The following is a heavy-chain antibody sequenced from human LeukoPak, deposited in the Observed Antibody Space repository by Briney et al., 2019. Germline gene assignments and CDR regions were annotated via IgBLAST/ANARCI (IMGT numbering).Heavy chain of an antibody. Sequence: ASVKVSCKASGYTFTGYYMHWVRQAPGQGLEWMGWINPNGGGTNYAQKFQGRVTMTRDTSISTAYMELSRLRSDDTAVYYCARDRKVPAAISNWFDPWGQGTLVTVSS. J-gene: IGHJ5*02. CDR3: ARDRKVPAAISNWFDP. D-gene: IGHD2-2*02. CDR2: INPNGGGT. CDR1: GYTFTGYY. V-gene: IGHV1-2*02.